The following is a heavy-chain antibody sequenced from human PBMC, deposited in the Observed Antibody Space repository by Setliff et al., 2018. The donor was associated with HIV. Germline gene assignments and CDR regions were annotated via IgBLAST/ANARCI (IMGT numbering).Heavy chain of an antibody. J-gene: IGHJ3*02. V-gene: IGHV4-39*07. D-gene: IGHD1-26*01. CDR2: IYYSGST. Sequence: LETLSLTCTVSGGSISSSSYYWGWLRQPPGKGLEWSGSIYYSGSTYYNPSLKSRVIISVDTSKNQFSLKLSSVTAADTAVYYCARGARALGGDAFDIWGQGTMVTVSS. CDR3: ARGARALGGDAFDI. CDR1: GGSISSSSYY.